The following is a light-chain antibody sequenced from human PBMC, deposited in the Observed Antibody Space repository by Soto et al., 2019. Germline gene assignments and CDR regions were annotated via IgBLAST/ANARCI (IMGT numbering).Light chain of an antibody. CDR1: QGVSSN. Sequence: EIVMTQSPATLSVSPGERATLSCRASQGVSSNLAWYQQKPGQAPRLLIYGASTRATGIPARFSGSGSGTEFILTISSLQSEDSAVYYCQQYSNWPAWTFGQGTKVEIK. CDR3: QQYSNWPAWT. V-gene: IGKV3-15*01. CDR2: GAS. J-gene: IGKJ1*01.